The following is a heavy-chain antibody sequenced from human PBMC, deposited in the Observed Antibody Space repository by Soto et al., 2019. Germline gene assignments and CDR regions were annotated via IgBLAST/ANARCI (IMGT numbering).Heavy chain of an antibody. Sequence: EVQLVESGGGLVQPGGSLRLSCAASGFTFSTYWMHWVRKAPGKGLVWVSRINTDGTSTSYADSVKGRFTISRDNAKNTLHLQMNSLRSEDTAVYYCVRDSWQLVGVHYNYFGMDVWGQGTTVTVSS. CDR3: VRDSWQLVGVHYNYFGMDV. V-gene: IGHV3-74*01. CDR1: GFTFSTYW. D-gene: IGHD6-6*01. J-gene: IGHJ6*02. CDR2: INTDGTST.